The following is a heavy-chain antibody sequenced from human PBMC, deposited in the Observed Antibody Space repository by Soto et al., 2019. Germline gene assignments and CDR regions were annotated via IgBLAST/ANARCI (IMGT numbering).Heavy chain of an antibody. CDR2: ISYDGSNK. D-gene: IGHD3-22*01. Sequence: GGSLRLSCAASGFTFSSYGMHWVRQAPGKGLEWVAVISYDGSNKYYADSVRGRFTISRDNSKNTLYLQMNSLRAEDTAVYYCAKDLAPANYYDSSGYYYRYYYYYGMDVWGQGTTVTVSS. CDR1: GFTFSSYG. CDR3: AKDLAPANYYDSSGYYYRYYYYYGMDV. J-gene: IGHJ6*02. V-gene: IGHV3-30*18.